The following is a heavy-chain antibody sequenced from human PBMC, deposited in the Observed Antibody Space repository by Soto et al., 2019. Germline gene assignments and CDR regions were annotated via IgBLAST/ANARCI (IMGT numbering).Heavy chain of an antibody. D-gene: IGHD4-17*01. CDR3: ARDVDADFRTDFDF. CDR2: ISGNGEII. J-gene: IGHJ4*02. CDR1: GFTFSDYY. V-gene: IGHV3-11*01. Sequence: GGSLRLSCAASGFTFSDYYIHWIRRAPGKGLEWISYISGNGEIIQYAASARGRFTISRDNAENSVYLEMDSLRAEDTALYYCARDVDADFRTDFDFWGRGTLVTVAS.